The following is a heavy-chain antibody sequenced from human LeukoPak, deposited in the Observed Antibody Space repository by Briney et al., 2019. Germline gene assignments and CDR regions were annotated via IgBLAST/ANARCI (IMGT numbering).Heavy chain of an antibody. CDR2: IYYSGST. D-gene: IGHD3-22*01. V-gene: IGHV4-59*01. J-gene: IGHJ5*02. Sequence: SETLSLTCTVSGGSISSYYWSWIRQPPGKGLEWIGYIYYSGSTNYNPSLKSRVTISVDTSKNQFSLKLSSVTAADTAVYYCARLSSGPGARISWGQGTLVTVSS. CDR1: GGSISSYY. CDR3: ARLSSGPGARIS.